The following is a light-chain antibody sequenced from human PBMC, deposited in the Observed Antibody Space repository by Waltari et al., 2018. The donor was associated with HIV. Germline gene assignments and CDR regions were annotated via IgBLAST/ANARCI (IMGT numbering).Light chain of an antibody. J-gene: IGKJ2*01. CDR2: GAS. CDR3: QQYGSALGT. CDR1: QSVSSSY. Sequence: EIVLTQSPGTLSLSPGERATLSCRASQSVSSSYLAWYQHKPRQAPRLLIYGASSRATGIPDRFSGSGSGTDFTLTISRLGPEDFAVYYCQQYGSALGTFGQGTKLEIK. V-gene: IGKV3-20*01.